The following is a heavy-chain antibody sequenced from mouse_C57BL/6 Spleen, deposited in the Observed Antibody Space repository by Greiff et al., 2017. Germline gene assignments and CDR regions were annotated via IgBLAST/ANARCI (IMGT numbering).Heavy chain of an antibody. CDR2: IDPSDSYT. D-gene: IGHD2-1*01. CDR1: GYTFTSYW. J-gene: IGHJ4*01. CDR3: AVYGNYSMDY. V-gene: IGHV1-69*01. Sequence: QVQLQQPGAELVMPGASVKLSCKASGYTFTSYWMHWVKQRPGQGLEWIGEIDPSDSYTNYNQQFKGKSTLTVDKYSSTAYMQLSSLTSADSAVYYCAVYGNYSMDYWGQGTSVTVSS.